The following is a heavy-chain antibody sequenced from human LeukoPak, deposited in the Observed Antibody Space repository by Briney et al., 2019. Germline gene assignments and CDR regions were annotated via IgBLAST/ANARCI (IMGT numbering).Heavy chain of an antibody. Sequence: GGSLRLSCALSGFTFSRHGMHWVRQAPGKGLEWVAIISNDGSRKYYGHSVEGRFTISRDNSKNTLYLQMGSLRAEDTAVYYCARDRAWNYFDYWGQGTLVTVSS. CDR3: ARDRAWNYFDY. V-gene: IGHV3-30*03. J-gene: IGHJ4*02. CDR1: GFTFSRHG. D-gene: IGHD3-3*01. CDR2: ISNDGSRK.